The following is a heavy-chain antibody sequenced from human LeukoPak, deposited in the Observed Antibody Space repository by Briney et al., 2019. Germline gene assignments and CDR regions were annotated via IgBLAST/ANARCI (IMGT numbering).Heavy chain of an antibody. J-gene: IGHJ4*02. CDR3: ARASYSSGWYIY. Sequence: SETLSLTCSVSGGSISNYYWSWIRQPPGKGLEYIGYMYYSGSTNYNPSLKSRVTISVDTSKNQFSLKLSSVTAADTAVYYCARASYSSGWYIYWGQGTLVTVSS. D-gene: IGHD6-19*01. CDR2: MYYSGST. V-gene: IGHV4-59*01. CDR1: GGSISNYY.